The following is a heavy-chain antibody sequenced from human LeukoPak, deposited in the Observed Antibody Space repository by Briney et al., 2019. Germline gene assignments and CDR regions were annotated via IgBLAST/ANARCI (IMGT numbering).Heavy chain of an antibody. CDR3: ARASYYYDSSGSDY. J-gene: IGHJ4*02. Sequence: GASVKVSCKASGYIFTGYYMHWVRQAPGQGLEWMGWINPNSGGTNYAQKFQGRVTMTRDTSISTAYMELSRLRSDDTAVYYCARASYYYDSSGSDYWGQGTLVTVSS. CDR2: INPNSGGT. CDR1: GYIFTGYY. V-gene: IGHV1-2*02. D-gene: IGHD3-22*01.